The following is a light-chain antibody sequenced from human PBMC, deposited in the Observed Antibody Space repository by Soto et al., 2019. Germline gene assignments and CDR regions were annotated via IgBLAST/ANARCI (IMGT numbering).Light chain of an antibody. CDR3: QQYLSLPYT. Sequence: DIVMTQSPDSLAVSLGERAIIKCKSSQSVLNTSNNKKYLAWHQHKPGQPPKLLISWASTREYGVPDRFSGSGSGTDFTLTINSLQAEDVAVYYCQQYLSLPYTFGQGTKLEIK. CDR2: WAS. CDR1: QSVLNTSNNKKY. J-gene: IGKJ2*01. V-gene: IGKV4-1*01.